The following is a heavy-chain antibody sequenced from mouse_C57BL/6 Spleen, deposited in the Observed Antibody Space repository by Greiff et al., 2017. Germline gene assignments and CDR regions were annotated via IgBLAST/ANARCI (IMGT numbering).Heavy chain of an antibody. J-gene: IGHJ2*01. D-gene: IGHD2-5*01. CDR3: ASGAYYSNHFDY. CDR2: ISSGSSTI. CDR1: GFTFSDYG. V-gene: IGHV5-17*01. Sequence: EVMLVESGGGLVKPGGSLKLSCAASGFTFSDYGMHWVRQAPEKGLEWVAYISSGSSTIYYADTVKGRFTISRDNAKNTLFLQMTSLRSEDTAMYYCASGAYYSNHFDYWSHGTTLTVSS.